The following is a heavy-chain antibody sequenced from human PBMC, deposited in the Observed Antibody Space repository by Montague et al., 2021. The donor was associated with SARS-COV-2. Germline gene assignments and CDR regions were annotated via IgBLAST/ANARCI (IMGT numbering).Heavy chain of an antibody. CDR1: GGSISSSSYY. CDR2: IYYTGST. V-gene: IGHV4-39*07. Sequence: SETRSLTCTVSGGSISSSSYYWGWIRQPPGKGLEWIGSIYYTGSTYYNPSLESRVTISVDTSKNQFSLKLSSVTAADTAVYYCARDTRIAMLVVVTRYGLDVWGQGTTVTVSS. CDR3: ARDTRIAMLVVVTRYGLDV. D-gene: IGHD3-22*01. J-gene: IGHJ6*02.